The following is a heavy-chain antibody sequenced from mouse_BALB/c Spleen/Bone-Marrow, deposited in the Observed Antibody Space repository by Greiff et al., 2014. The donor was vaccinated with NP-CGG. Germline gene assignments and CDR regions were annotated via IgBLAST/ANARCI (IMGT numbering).Heavy chain of an antibody. CDR3: ARGGITTVVPYSMDY. Sequence: QVQLQQSGAELVRPGTSVKVSCKASGYAFTNYPIEWVKQRPGQGLEWIGVIDPRSGGTDYNEKFKGKAPLTADKSSSTAYMQLNSLTSGDSAVYFCARGGITTVVPYSMDYWGQGTSVTVSS. CDR1: GYAFTNYP. V-gene: IGHV1-54*03. CDR2: IDPRSGGT. J-gene: IGHJ4*01. D-gene: IGHD1-1*01.